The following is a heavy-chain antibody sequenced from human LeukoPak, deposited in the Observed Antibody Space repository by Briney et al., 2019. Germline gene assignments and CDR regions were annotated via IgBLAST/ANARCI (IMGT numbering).Heavy chain of an antibody. J-gene: IGHJ6*02. CDR2: IWYDGSNN. V-gene: IGHV3-33*01. CDR3: ARDDYGDYVNPYYYYYGMDV. CDR1: GFTFSSYG. Sequence: GGSLRLSCAASGFTFSSYGMHWVRLAPGKGLEWVAVIWYDGSNNYYADSVKGRFTISRDNSKNTLYLQMNSLRAEDTAVYYCARDDYGDYVNPYYYYYGMDVWGQGTTVTVSS. D-gene: IGHD4-17*01.